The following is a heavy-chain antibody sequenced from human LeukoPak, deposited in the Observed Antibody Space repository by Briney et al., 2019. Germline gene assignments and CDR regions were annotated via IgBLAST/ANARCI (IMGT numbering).Heavy chain of an antibody. D-gene: IGHD3-10*01. J-gene: IGHJ5*02. Sequence: GSLRLSCAASGFTFSSYAMSWARQPPGKGLEWIGSIYYSGSTYYNPSLKSRVTISVDTSKNQFSLKLSSVTAADTAVYYCARSGGSQTRRGWFDPWGQGTLVTVSS. V-gene: IGHV4-39*01. CDR3: ARSGGSQTRRGWFDP. CDR1: GFTFSSYA. CDR2: IYYSGST.